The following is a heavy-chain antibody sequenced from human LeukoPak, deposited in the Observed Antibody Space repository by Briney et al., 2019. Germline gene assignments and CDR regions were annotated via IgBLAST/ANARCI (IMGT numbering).Heavy chain of an antibody. CDR2: VSGSGDDT. Sequence: PGGSLRLSCAASGFTFRRNTMSWVCHAPRKGLDWVSAVSGSGDDTEYADSVRGRFTISRDNSKNTLYLQMNSLRAEDTAVYYCAKCDASCYANAFYIWGQGTVVTVSS. CDR3: AKCDASCYANAFYI. D-gene: IGHD3-16*01. J-gene: IGHJ3*02. V-gene: IGHV3-23*01. CDR1: GFTFRRNT.